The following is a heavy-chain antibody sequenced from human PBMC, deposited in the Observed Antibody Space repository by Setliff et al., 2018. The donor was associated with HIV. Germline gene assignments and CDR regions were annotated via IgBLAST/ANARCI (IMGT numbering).Heavy chain of an antibody. Sequence: SETLSLTCTVSRGSISRYYWSWIRQPPGKGLEWIGYIYYTVTTKYNPSLKSRVTMSVDTSKNQLSLKLSSLTAADTAVYCCARVRPPSTVDMLGAFDRWGQGTMVTVSS. CDR1: RGSISRYY. CDR2: IYYTVTT. CDR3: ARVRPPSTVDMLGAFDR. D-gene: IGHD4-17*01. J-gene: IGHJ3*02. V-gene: IGHV4-59*01.